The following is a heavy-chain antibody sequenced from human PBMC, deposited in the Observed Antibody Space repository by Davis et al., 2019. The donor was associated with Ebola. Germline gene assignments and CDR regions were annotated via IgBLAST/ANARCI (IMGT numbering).Heavy chain of an antibody. V-gene: IGHV4-4*02. CDR3: ARDLSGSYYVGYYYGMDV. J-gene: IGHJ6*02. D-gene: IGHD1-26*01. CDR2: IYHSGST. Sequence: SETLSLTCAVSGGSISSSNWWSWIRQPPGKGLEWIGEIYHSGSTNYNPSLKSRVTISVDKSKNQFSLKLSSVTAADTAVYYCARDLSGSYYVGYYYGMDVWGQGTTVTVSS. CDR1: GGSISSSNW.